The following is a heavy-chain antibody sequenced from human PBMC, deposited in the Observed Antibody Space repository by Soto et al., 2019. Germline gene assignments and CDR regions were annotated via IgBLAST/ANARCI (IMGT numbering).Heavy chain of an antibody. J-gene: IGHJ5*02. D-gene: IGHD3-10*01. Sequence: SETLSLTCTVSGGSISSGDYYWSWIRQPPGKGLEWIGYIYYSGSTYYNPSLKSRVTISVDTSKNQFSLKLSSVTAADTAVYYCARVLLWFGELSNWFDPWGQGTLVTVSS. CDR3: ARVLLWFGELSNWFDP. V-gene: IGHV4-30-4*01. CDR2: IYYSGST. CDR1: GGSISSGDYY.